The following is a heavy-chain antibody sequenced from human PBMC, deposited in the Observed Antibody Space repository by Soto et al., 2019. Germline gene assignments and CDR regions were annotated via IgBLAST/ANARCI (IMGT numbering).Heavy chain of an antibody. D-gene: IGHD2-8*02. CDR1: GFTFSSYG. J-gene: IGHJ6*02. CDR2: ISYDGSNK. CDR3: AKDISVVYAHYYYYGMDV. V-gene: IGHV3-30*18. Sequence: SLRLSCAASGFTFSSYGMHWVRQAPGKGLEWVAVISYDGSNKYYADSVKGRFTISRDNSKNTLYLQMNSLRAEDTAVYYCAKDISVVYAHYYYYGMDVWGQGTTVTVSS.